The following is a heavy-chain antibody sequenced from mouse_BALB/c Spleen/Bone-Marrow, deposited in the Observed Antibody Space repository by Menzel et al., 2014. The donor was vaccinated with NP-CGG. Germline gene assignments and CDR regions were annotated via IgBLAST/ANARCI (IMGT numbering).Heavy chain of an antibody. CDR3: ARDVPLYDVGYFDY. CDR2: ISSGSSTI. J-gene: IGHJ2*01. V-gene: IGHV5-17*02. CDR1: GFTFSSFG. D-gene: IGHD2-14*01. Sequence: EVKLMESGGGLVQPGGSRKLSCAASGFTFSSFGMHWVRQAPEKGLEWVAYISSGSSTIYYADTVKGRFTISRDNPKNTLFLQMTSRRSEDTAMYYCARDVPLYDVGYFDYWGQGTTLTVSS.